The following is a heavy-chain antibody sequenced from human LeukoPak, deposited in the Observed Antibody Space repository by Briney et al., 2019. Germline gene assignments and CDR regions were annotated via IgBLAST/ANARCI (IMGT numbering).Heavy chain of an antibody. D-gene: IGHD1-26*01. Sequence: SQTLSLTCAISGDSVSRTNIAWNWIRQSPSRGLEWLGRTYYRSKWYNDYALSVQSRIIINPDTSKNQFSLQLNSVTPDDTAVYYCARKGGWVDKSFFDHWGQRTLVTVSS. CDR3: ARKGGWVDKSFFDH. CDR1: GDSVSRTNIA. CDR2: TYYRSKWYN. J-gene: IGHJ4*02. V-gene: IGHV6-1*01.